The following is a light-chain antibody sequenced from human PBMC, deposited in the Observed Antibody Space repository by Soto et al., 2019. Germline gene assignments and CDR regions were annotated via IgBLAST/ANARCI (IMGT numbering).Light chain of an antibody. CDR3: QQANRFPYT. CDR2: TAS. CDR1: QDISTW. V-gene: IGKV1-12*01. Sequence: DIQMTQSPSFVSASVGDRVTITCRASQDISTWLAWYQQKPGRAPNLLIYTASTLQSGVPSRFSGSGSGTDFPLTISSLQPEDFATYYCQQANRFPYTFGQGTKLEIK. J-gene: IGKJ2*01.